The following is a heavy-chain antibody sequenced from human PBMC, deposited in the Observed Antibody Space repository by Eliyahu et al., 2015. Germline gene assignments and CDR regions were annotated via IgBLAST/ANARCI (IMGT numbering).Heavy chain of an antibody. V-gene: IGHV3-30*18. Sequence: QVQLVESGGGVVQPGRSLRLSCXASGFTFRSYGMHWVRQAPGKGLEWVAVVSNEGSVQYYADSVKGRFTISRDNSKNTLYLQIDSLRGDDTAVYYCTKEGSSSKFAFDIWGQGTMVTVSS. D-gene: IGHD6-6*01. CDR1: GFTFRSYG. J-gene: IGHJ3*02. CDR3: TKEGSSSKFAFDI. CDR2: VSNEGSVQ.